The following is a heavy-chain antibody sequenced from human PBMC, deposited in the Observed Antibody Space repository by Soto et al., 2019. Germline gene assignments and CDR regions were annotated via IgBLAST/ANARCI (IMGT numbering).Heavy chain of an antibody. CDR3: ARTAYGYDAFDI. V-gene: IGHV3-23*01. Sequence: GGSLRLSCAASGFTFSNYAMTWVRQAPGKGLEWVSAISGSGGTTYNADSVKGRFTISRENAKNSLYLQMNSLRAGDTAVYYCARTAYGYDAFDIWGQGTMVTVSS. CDR1: GFTFSNYA. CDR2: ISGSGGTT. D-gene: IGHD2-21*01. J-gene: IGHJ3*02.